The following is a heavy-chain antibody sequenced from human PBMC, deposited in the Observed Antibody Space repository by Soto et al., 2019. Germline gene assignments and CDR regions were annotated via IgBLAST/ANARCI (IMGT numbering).Heavy chain of an antibody. D-gene: IGHD3-22*01. Sequence: XGSLRLSYAASDFIFSSYAMSWVRQAPGKGLEWVSGILSSVGSTYYADSVKGRFTISRDNSKNELYLQMNSLRAEDTAVYYCAKSRNWNFYDRGGYYVLVLDQWGQGSLVTVSS. J-gene: IGHJ4*02. CDR2: ILSSVGST. CDR1: DFIFSSYA. CDR3: AKSRNWNFYDRGGYYVLVLDQ. V-gene: IGHV3-23*01.